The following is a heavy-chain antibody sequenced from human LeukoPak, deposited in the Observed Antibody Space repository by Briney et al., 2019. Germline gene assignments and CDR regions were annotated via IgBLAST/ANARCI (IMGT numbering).Heavy chain of an antibody. CDR1: GFTFSTYA. J-gene: IGHJ3*02. Sequence: GGSLRLSCAASGFTFSTYAMNWVRQAPGKGLEWVSYINSRSGPIYYADSVKGRFTISRDNVKNSLYLQMNSLRAEDTAVYYCARRSAAKDAFDIWGQGTKVTVSS. D-gene: IGHD6-25*01. V-gene: IGHV3-48*01. CDR3: ARRSAAKDAFDI. CDR2: INSRSGPI.